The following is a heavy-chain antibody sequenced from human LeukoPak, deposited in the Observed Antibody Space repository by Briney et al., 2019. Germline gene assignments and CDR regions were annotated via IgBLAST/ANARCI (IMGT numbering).Heavy chain of an antibody. CDR3: AREGTVTTPHWYFDL. V-gene: IGHV4-59*12. CDR1: GGSIRSYY. CDR2: MYYSGST. Sequence: SETLSLTCTVSGGSIRSYYWSWIRQPPGKGLEWIGYMYYSGSTNYNPSLKSRVTISIDTSKNQFSLKLSSVTAADTAVYYCAREGTVTTPHWYFDLWGRGTLVTVSS. J-gene: IGHJ2*01. D-gene: IGHD4-17*01.